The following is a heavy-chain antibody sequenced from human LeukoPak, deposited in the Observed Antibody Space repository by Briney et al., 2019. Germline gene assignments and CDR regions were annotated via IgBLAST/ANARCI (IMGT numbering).Heavy chain of an antibody. J-gene: IGHJ3*02. CDR3: ARSCGYAFDI. D-gene: IGHD3-22*01. V-gene: IGHV3-74*01. Sequence: HLGCLRLSSAASGFTFSSCWMHWGRQVPRKGRVWVAHINTDGSSTTYADSVKCRFTISRDNAKHTLYLQMNSLRAEDTAVYYCARSCGYAFDICGQGTMVTVSS. CDR1: GFTFSSCW. CDR2: INTDGSST.